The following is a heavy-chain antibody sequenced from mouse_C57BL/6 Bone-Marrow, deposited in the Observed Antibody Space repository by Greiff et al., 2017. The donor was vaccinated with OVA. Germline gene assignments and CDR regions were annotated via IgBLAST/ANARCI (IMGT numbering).Heavy chain of an antibody. Sequence: VQLVESGPGLVQPSQSLSITCTVSGFSLTSYGVHWVRQSPGKGLEWLGVIWSGGSTDYNAAFISRLSISKDNSKSQVFFKMNSLQADDTAIYYCASLATGRRYFDVWGTGTTVTVSS. V-gene: IGHV2-2*01. J-gene: IGHJ1*03. CDR1: GFSLTSYG. CDR3: ASLATGRRYFDV. D-gene: IGHD3-2*01. CDR2: IWSGGST.